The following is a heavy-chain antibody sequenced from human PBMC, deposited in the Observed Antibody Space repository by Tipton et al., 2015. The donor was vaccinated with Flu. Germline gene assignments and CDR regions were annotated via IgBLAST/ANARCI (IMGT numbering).Heavy chain of an antibody. CDR3: ARRDYSNYVSDPKSWFDP. J-gene: IGHJ5*02. V-gene: IGHV4-31*03. CDR2: IYYIGST. CDR1: GGPISSGGDY. D-gene: IGHD4-11*01. Sequence: TLSLTCTVSGGPISSGGDYWSWIRQHPGKGLEWIGHIYYIGSTNYNPSLKSRVTISIDTSKNQFSLNMRSVTAADMAVYYCARRDYSNYVSDPKSWFDPWGQGTLVAVSS.